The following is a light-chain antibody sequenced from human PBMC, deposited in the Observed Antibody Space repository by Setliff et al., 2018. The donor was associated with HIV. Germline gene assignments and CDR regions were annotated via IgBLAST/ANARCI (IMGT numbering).Light chain of an antibody. CDR3: SSYTISNTHVL. Sequence: QSVLTQPASVSGSPGQSITISCTGTSSDVGAYNYVSWYQQHPGKAPKLMIYEVTYRPSGVSNRFSGSKSGNTASLTISGLQAEDEADYYCSSYTISNTHVLFGGGTKVTVL. CDR1: SSDVGAYNY. V-gene: IGLV2-14*01. CDR2: EVT. J-gene: IGLJ2*01.